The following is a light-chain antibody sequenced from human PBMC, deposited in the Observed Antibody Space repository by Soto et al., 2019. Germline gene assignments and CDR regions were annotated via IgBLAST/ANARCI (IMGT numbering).Light chain of an antibody. V-gene: IGKV3-20*01. J-gene: IGKJ4*01. CDR1: QTASSNY. CDR2: GAS. Sequence: EIVLTQSPATLSVSPGERATLSCRASQTASSNYLAWYQQKPGQAPRFLIYGASSRATGIPDRFSGSGSGTDFTLTISRLEPEDFAVYYCQQYGSSPLTFGGGTKVDIK. CDR3: QQYGSSPLT.